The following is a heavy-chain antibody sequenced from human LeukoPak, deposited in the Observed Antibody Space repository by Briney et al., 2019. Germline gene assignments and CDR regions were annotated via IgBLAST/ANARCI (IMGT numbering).Heavy chain of an antibody. D-gene: IGHD3-10*01. V-gene: IGHV1-24*01. J-gene: IGHJ4*02. CDR2: FDPEDGET. CDR3: ATAGYYGSGSYYKRGYYFDY. Sequence: ASVKVSCKVSGYTLTELSMHWVRQAPGKGLEWMGGFDPEDGETIYAQTFQGRVTMTEDTSTDTAYMELSSLRSEDTAVYYCATAGYYGSGSYYKRGYYFDYWGQGTLVTVSS. CDR1: GYTLTELS.